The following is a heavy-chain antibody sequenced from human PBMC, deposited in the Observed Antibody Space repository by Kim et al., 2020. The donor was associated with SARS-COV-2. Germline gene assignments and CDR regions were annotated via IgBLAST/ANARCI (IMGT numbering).Heavy chain of an antibody. D-gene: IGHD1-26*01. CDR3: ARATYYYFDY. CDR2: YK. V-gene: IGHV6-1*01. J-gene: IGHJ4*02. Sequence: YKDYEVSVKSRITNNPDTSKNQFSLQLTSVTPEDTAVYYCARATYYYFDYWGQGTLVTVSS.